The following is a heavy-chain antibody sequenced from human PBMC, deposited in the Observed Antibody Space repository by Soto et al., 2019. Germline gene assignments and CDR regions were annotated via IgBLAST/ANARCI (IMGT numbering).Heavy chain of an antibody. CDR1: GYTFTNYD. D-gene: IGHD3-10*01. J-gene: IGHJ6*02. CDR2: MSPNSGNT. CDR3: AGYSMGSGSYYRHGMDV. V-gene: IGHV1-8*01. Sequence: QVQLVQSGAEVTKPGASVKVSCKASGYTFTNYDINWVRQATGQGLEWMGWMSPNSGNTGYTQKLQGRVTMTRNTPISTAYMELSSLRSEDTAVYYCAGYSMGSGSYYRHGMDVWGQGTTVTVSS.